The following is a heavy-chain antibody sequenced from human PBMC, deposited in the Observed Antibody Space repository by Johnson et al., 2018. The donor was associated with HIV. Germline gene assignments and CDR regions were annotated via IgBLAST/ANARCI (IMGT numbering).Heavy chain of an antibody. CDR1: GFTFSDYY. V-gene: IGHV3-30*03. D-gene: IGHD6-13*01. CDR2: ISYDGSNK. J-gene: IGHJ3*02. CDR3: APAGPDAFDI. Sequence: QVQLVESGGGVVQPGRSLRLSCAASGFTFSDYYMSWIRQAPGKGLEWVAVISYDGSNKYYADSVKGRFTISRDNSKNTLYLQMNSLRAEDTAVYYCAPAGPDAFDIWGQGTMVTVSS.